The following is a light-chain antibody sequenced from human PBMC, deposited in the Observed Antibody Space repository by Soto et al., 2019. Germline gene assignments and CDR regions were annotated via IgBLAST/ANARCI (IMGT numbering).Light chain of an antibody. Sequence: QSARTQPASVSGSPGQSITISCTGTSNDVGIYNYVSWYQQHPCKAPKLMIYEVTNRPSGVSDRFSGSKSDNTASLTISGLQAEDEDDYYCSSYTISSTWVFGGGTKLTVL. CDR1: SNDVGIYNY. CDR3: SSYTISSTWV. J-gene: IGLJ3*02. CDR2: EVT. V-gene: IGLV2-14*01.